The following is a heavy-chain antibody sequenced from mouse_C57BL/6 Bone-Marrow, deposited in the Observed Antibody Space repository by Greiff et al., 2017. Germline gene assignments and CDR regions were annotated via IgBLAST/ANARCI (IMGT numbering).Heavy chain of an antibody. CDR1: GYTFTSYG. CDR3: ARLLRWYFDV. CDR2: IYPRSGNT. J-gene: IGHJ1*03. V-gene: IGHV1-81*01. Sequence: VKLQESGAELARPGASVKLSCKASGYTFTSYGISWVKQRTGQGLEWIGEIYPRSGNTYYNEKFKGKATLTADKSSSTAYMELRTLTSEDSAVYFCARLLRWYFDVWGTGTTVTVSS.